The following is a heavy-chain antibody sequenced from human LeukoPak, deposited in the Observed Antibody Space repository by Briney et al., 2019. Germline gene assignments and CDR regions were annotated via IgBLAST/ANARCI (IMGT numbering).Heavy chain of an antibody. CDR1: GFTFSSHW. CDR2: IKQDGNDK. Sequence: GGSLRLSCGASGFTFSSHWMNWVRQAPGKGLEWVAIIKQDGNDKFYVDSVKGRFTISRDNVKNSLHLQMNSLRAEDTAVYYCGVVYWGQGILVTVSS. CDR3: GVVY. V-gene: IGHV3-7*01. J-gene: IGHJ4*02.